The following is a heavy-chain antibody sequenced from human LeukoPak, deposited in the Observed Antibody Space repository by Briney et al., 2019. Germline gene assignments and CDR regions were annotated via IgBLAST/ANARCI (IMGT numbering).Heavy chain of an antibody. CDR2: ISSSGSTI. Sequence: GGSLRLSCAASGFTFSSYEMNWVRQAPGKGLEWVSYISSSGSTIYYADSVKGRFTIPRDNAKNSLYLQMNSLRAEDTAVYYCARVDYYDSSGYYYGLFGYWGQGTLVTVSS. D-gene: IGHD3-22*01. CDR3: ARVDYYDSSGYYYGLFGY. V-gene: IGHV3-48*03. CDR1: GFTFSSYE. J-gene: IGHJ4*02.